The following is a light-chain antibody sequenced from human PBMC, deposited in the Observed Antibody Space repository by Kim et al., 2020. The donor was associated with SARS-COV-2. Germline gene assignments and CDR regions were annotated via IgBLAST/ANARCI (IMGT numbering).Light chain of an antibody. CDR2: SND. J-gene: IGLJ2*01. CDR3: AAWDDRLIGVV. Sequence: QSVLTQPPSASGTPGQRVTISCSGSRSNIGSNTVNWYQQLPGMAPKLLIYSNDQRPSGVPDRFSASKSGTSASLAISGLQSEDETDYYCAAWDDRLIGVVFGGGTKLTVL. CDR1: RSNIGSNT. V-gene: IGLV1-44*01.